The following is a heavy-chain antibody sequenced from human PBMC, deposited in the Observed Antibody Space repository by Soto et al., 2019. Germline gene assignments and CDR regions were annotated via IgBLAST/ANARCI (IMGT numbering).Heavy chain of an antibody. CDR2: ISSSSFTL. CDR1: GFIFGSYT. V-gene: IGHV3-48*04. D-gene: IGHD6-13*01. Sequence: GGSLRLSCAASGFIFGSYTMNWVRQAPGKGLEWVSSISSSSFTLYYADSVKGRFNISRDNAKNSLYLQMNSLRAEDTAVYYCARAGSWYGHSYYYYGMDVWGQGTTVTVSS. CDR3: ARAGSWYGHSYYYYGMDV. J-gene: IGHJ6*02.